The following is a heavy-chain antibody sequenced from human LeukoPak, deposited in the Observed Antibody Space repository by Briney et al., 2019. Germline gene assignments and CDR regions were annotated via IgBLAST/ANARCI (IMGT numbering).Heavy chain of an antibody. V-gene: IGHV3-74*01. CDR3: TTFPASVDY. J-gene: IGHJ4*02. D-gene: IGHD1-14*01. Sequence: GGSLRLSCAASGFTFSSYWMHWVRQAPGKGLVWVSRIQSDGTTTIYADSVKGRFTISRDNAKNTLYLQMNSLKTEDTAVYYCTTFPASVDYWGQGSLVTVSS. CDR1: GFTFSSYW. CDR2: IQSDGTTT.